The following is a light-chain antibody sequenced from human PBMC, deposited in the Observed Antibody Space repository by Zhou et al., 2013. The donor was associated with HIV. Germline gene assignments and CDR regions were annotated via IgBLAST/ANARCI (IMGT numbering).Light chain of an antibody. CDR1: QSLLHSNGYKY. J-gene: IGKJ2*01. CDR3: MQALQTLYT. Sequence: DIVMTQSPLSLPVTPGEPASISCRSSQSLLHSNGYKYLHWYLQKPGQSPQLLIYLGSTRASGVPDRFSASGSGTGTDFTLKISRVEAEDVGVYYCMQALQTLYTFGQGTKLEIK. CDR2: LGS. V-gene: IGKV2-28*01.